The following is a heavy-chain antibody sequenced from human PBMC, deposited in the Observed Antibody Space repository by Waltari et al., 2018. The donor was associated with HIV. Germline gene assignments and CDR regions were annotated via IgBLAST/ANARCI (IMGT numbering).Heavy chain of an antibody. Sequence: VQLVESGGGSIKTGGSLRLSCAAAGVSVRNNWMDWVRQGPGKGLVWVARINSDGSSRNYADAVKGRFVISRDNARNTVYLQLNNLKVEDTAVYFCARASHYIEFSTFDGDYYFDFWGRGTRVAVSS. CDR2: INSDGSSR. V-gene: IGHV3-74*01. CDR1: GVSVRNNW. D-gene: IGHD3-3*02. CDR3: ARASHYIEFSTFDGDYYFDF. J-gene: IGHJ4*02.